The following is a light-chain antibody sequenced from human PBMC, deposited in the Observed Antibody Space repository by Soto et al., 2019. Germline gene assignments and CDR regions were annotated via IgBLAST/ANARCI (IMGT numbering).Light chain of an antibody. Sequence: QTVVTQEPSFSVSPGGTVTFTCGLSSGSVSTSLYPSWYQQTPGQAPRTLVYNTNSRSSGVPDRFSGSILGNKAALTISGAQADDESDYYCLLNMGGGFWVFGGGTKVTVL. CDR3: LLNMGGGFWV. CDR1: SGSVSTSLY. V-gene: IGLV8-61*01. J-gene: IGLJ3*02. CDR2: NTN.